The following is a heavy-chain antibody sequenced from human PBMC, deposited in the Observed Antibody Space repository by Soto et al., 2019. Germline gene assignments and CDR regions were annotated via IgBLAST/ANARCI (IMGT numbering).Heavy chain of an antibody. V-gene: IGHV3-9*01. CDR1: GFTFDGYA. D-gene: IGHD3-22*01. CDR3: AKEMDRGGYVGNYYGMDV. J-gene: IGHJ6*02. CDR2: ISWNGGSI. Sequence: EAQLVESGGGLVQPGGSLRLSCAVSGFTFDGYAMHWVRQAPGKGLEWVSGISWNGGSIGYVESVKGRFTISRDNTKNSLYLQMNSLRDEDTALYYCAKEMDRGGYVGNYYGMDVWGQWTTVTVSS.